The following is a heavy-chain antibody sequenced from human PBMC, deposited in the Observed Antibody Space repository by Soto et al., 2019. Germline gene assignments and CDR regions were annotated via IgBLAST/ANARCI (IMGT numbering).Heavy chain of an antibody. CDR1: GFTFSNYA. V-gene: IGHV3-30-3*01. D-gene: IGHD5-18*01. CDR3: ARDTGPNGYNYYYFGMDV. J-gene: IGHJ6*02. CDR2: ISYDGSDK. Sequence: QVHLVESGGGMVQPGRSLRLSCAASGFTFSNYAMHWVRQAPGKGLEWVAVISYDGSDKYNANSVKGRFTISRDNSKNTLYLQMNSLRAEDTAVYYCARDTGPNGYNYYYFGMDVWGQGTTVTVSS.